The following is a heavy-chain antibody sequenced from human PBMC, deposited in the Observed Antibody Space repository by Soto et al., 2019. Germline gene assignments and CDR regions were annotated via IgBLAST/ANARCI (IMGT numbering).Heavy chain of an antibody. Sequence: GESLKISCKGSGYSLTSYWIGWVRQMPGKGLEWMGIIYPGDSDTRYSPSFQGQDTISADKSISTAYLQRSSLKASDTGMYSCARRGAHIAAAAENWFDPWGQGTLVTVSS. D-gene: IGHD6-13*01. CDR2: IYPGDSDT. V-gene: IGHV5-51*01. CDR1: GYSLTSYW. J-gene: IGHJ5*02. CDR3: ARRGAHIAAAAENWFDP.